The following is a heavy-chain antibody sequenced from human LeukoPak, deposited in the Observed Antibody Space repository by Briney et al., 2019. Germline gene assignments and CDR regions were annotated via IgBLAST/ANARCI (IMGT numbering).Heavy chain of an antibody. CDR1: GFTFSSYS. D-gene: IGHD1-26*01. J-gene: IGHJ6*03. CDR3: ARDPYSGSYGNYYYYFMDV. Sequence: GGSLRLSCAASGFTFSSYSMNWVRQAPGKGLEWVSYISSSSSTIYYADSVKGRFTISRDNAKNSLYLQMNSLRAEDTAVYYCARDPYSGSYGNYYYYFMDVWGKGTTVTVSS. CDR2: ISSSSSTI. V-gene: IGHV3-48*04.